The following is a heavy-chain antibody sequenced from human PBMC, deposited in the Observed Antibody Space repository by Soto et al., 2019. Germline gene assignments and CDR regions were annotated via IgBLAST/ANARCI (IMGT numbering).Heavy chain of an antibody. J-gene: IGHJ6*02. CDR1: GYTFTSYD. V-gene: IGHV1-8*01. CDR2: MNPNSGNT. CDR3: AGHHSGGGNYDGTPGMDV. D-gene: IGHD4-4*01. Sequence: ASVKVSCKASGYTFTSYDINWVRQATGQGLEWMGWMNPNSGNTGYAQKFQGRVTMTRNTSISTAYMELSSLRSEDTAVYYCAGHHSGGGNYDGTPGMDVCGQGTTLTVSS.